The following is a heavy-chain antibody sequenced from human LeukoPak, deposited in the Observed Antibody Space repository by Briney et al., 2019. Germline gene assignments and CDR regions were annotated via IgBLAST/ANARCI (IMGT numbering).Heavy chain of an antibody. CDR3: TRVPRESYAH. J-gene: IGHJ4*02. D-gene: IGHD1-26*01. CDR1: GYTFTSHD. Sequence: ASVKVSCKASGYTFTSHDINWVRQATGQGLEWVGYIDPNSGNTVYAQKFRGRVTLTRDTSINTAYMELTSLRSEDTAVYYCTRVPRESYAHWGQGTLVTVSS. CDR2: IDPNSGNT. V-gene: IGHV1-8*01.